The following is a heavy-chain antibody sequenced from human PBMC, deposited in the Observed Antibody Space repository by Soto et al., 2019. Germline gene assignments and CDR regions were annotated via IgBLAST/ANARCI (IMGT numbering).Heavy chain of an antibody. CDR1: GGSISSYY. V-gene: IGHV4-59*01. D-gene: IGHD2-15*01. CDR3: ATHVSYCSGGSCYSDPAPYYFDY. J-gene: IGHJ4*02. Sequence: SETLSLTCTVSGGSISSYYWSWIRQPPGKGLEWIGYIYYSGSTNYNPSLKSRVTISVDTSKNQFSLKLSSVTAADTAVYYCATHVSYCSGGSCYSDPAPYYFDYWGQGTLVTVSS. CDR2: IYYSGST.